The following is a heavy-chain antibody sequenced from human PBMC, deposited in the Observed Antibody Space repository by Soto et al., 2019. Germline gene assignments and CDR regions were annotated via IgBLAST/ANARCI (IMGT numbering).Heavy chain of an antibody. Sequence: GGSLRLSCAASGFTVSSNYMSWVRQAPGKGLEWVSVIYSGGSTYYADSVKGRFTISRDNSKNTLYLQMNSLRAEDTAVYYCASPANWNYADYWGQGTLVTVSS. D-gene: IGHD1-20*01. J-gene: IGHJ4*02. CDR1: GFTVSSNY. CDR2: IYSGGST. CDR3: ASPANWNYADY. V-gene: IGHV3-66*01.